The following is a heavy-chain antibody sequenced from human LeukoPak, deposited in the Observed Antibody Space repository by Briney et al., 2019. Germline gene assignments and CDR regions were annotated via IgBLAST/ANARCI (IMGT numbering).Heavy chain of an antibody. CDR3: AKGRDGGY. CDR1: GFTFSIYA. J-gene: IGHJ4*02. V-gene: IGHV3-23*01. Sequence: PEGSLRLSCAASGFTFSIYAMSWVRQAPGKGLEWVSGISGSGGSTYYADSVKGRFTISRDNAKNTLYMQMSSLRAEDTAVYYCAKGRDGGYWGQGTLVTVSS. CDR2: ISGSGGST. D-gene: IGHD3-10*01.